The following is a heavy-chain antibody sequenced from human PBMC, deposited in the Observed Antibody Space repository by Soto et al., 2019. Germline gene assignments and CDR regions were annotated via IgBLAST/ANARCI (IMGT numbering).Heavy chain of an antibody. CDR2: ISGSGGST. CDR1: GFTFSSYA. CDR3: AKGGVLAAYYYDSSGYYLDY. J-gene: IGHJ4*02. V-gene: IGHV3-23*01. D-gene: IGHD3-22*01. Sequence: LRLSCAAPGFTFSSYAMSWVRQAPGKGLEWVSAISGSGGSTYYADSVKGRFTISRDNSKNTLYLQMNSLRAEDTAVYYCAKGGVLAAYYYDSSGYYLDYWGQGTLVTVSS.